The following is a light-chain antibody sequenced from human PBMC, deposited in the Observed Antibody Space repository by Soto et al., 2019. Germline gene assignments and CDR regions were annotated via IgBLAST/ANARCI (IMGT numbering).Light chain of an antibody. CDR3: QQYNNWSRT. CDR1: QSVSSN. J-gene: IGKJ2*01. V-gene: IGKV3-15*01. Sequence: ELVMTQSPATLSVSPGESATVSCRASQSVSSNLAWYQQKPGQAPRLLIYGASTRASGIPARVSGSGSGTEFTLTIGSLQSEDFAVYYCQQYNNWSRTCGQGTKLAIK. CDR2: GAS.